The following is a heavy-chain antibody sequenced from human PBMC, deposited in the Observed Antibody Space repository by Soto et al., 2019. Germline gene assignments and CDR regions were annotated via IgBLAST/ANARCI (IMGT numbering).Heavy chain of an antibody. CDR1: GFTFSSYA. CDR3: AKTMYNWNDVPELTDYYYYGMDV. J-gene: IGHJ6*02. D-gene: IGHD1-1*01. V-gene: IGHV3-23*01. Sequence: PGGSLRLSCAASGFTFSSYAMSWVRQAPGKGLEWVSAISGSGGSTYYADSVKGRFTISRDNSKNTLYLQMNSLRAEDTAVYCCAKTMYNWNDVPELTDYYYYGMDVWGQGTTVTVSS. CDR2: ISGSGGST.